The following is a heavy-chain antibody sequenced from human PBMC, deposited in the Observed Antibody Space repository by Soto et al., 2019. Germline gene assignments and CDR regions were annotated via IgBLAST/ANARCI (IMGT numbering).Heavy chain of an antibody. V-gene: IGHV3-23*01. D-gene: IGHD5-12*01. CDR3: FRGIYPSSAGGPFDL. Sequence: EVQLLESGGGLVQSGGSLTVSCTASGFVFSKYAVTWVRQAPGQGLEWVSAITASGDTTYYADSVKGRFTISRDNSRDHLVLHMSSLMADDTARYFRFRGIYPSSAGGPFDLWGQGTLVTVSS. CDR2: ITASGDTT. CDR1: GFVFSKYA. J-gene: IGHJ4*02.